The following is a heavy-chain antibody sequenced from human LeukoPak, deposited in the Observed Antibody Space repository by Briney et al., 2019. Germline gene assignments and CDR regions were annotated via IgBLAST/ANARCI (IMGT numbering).Heavy chain of an antibody. CDR1: GFTFSSYG. CDR3: AKAGRDY. CDR2: ISYDGSNN. V-gene: IGHV3-30*18. Sequence: GGSLRLSCAASGFTFSSYGMHWVRQAPGKGLEWVAVISYDGSNNYYADSVKGRFTISRDNSKNTLYLQMNSLRAEDTAVYYCAKAGRDYWGQGTLVTVSS. J-gene: IGHJ4*02.